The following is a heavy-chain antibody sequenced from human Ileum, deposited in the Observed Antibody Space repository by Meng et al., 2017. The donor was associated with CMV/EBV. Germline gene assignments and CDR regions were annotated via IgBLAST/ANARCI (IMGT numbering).Heavy chain of an antibody. Sequence: VQLVESGGGVVQPGTSLRLSCAASGFTFSGHGMHWVRQAPGKGLEWLSHINIDGKTIKYADSVKGRFTISRDNAKNTLYLQMNSLRGEDTAVYYCGRLTPDWGFDPWGQGTLVTVSS. J-gene: IGHJ5*02. CDR1: GFTFSGHG. V-gene: IGHV3-48*04. D-gene: IGHD2-15*01. CDR3: GRLTPDWGFDP. CDR2: INIDGKTI.